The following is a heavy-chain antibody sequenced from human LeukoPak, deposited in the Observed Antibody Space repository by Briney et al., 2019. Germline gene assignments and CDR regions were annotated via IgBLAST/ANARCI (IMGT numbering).Heavy chain of an antibody. CDR1: GFTFSSHS. V-gene: IGHV3-23*01. CDR3: AKGDSSGYLALY. Sequence: PGGSLRLSCAASGFTFSSHSMHWVRQAPGKGLVWVSAISGSGGSTYYADSVKGRFTISRDNSKNTLYLQMNSLRAEDTAVYYCAKGDSSGYLALYWGQGTLVTVSS. D-gene: IGHD3-22*01. CDR2: ISGSGGST. J-gene: IGHJ4*02.